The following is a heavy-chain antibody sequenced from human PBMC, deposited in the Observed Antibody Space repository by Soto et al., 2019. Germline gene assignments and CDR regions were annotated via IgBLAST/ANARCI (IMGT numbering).Heavy chain of an antibody. V-gene: IGHV3-30*18. D-gene: IGHD4-4*01. CDR1: GFTFSSYG. CDR3: AKDLQSGIDYYYGMDV. J-gene: IGHJ6*02. Sequence: GGSLRLSCAACGFTFSSYGMHWVRQAPGKGLEWVAVISYDGSNKYYADSVKGRFTISRDNSKNTLYLQMNSLRAEDTAVYYCAKDLQSGIDYYYGMDVWGQGTTVTVSS. CDR2: ISYDGSNK.